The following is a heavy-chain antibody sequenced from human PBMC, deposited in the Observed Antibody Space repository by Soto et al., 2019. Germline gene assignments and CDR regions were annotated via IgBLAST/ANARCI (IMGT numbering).Heavy chain of an antibody. CDR2: IKYDGSKT. CDR1: GFTFSNFW. CDR3: ASNPRDGYRFDV. J-gene: IGHJ3*01. D-gene: IGHD2-21*01. V-gene: IGHV3-74*01. Sequence: PGGSLRLSCAASGFTFSNFWMHWVRQAPGKGLVWVSRIKYDGSKTDYADSVEGRFTISRDNARNTLYLQMNSLRAEDTAVYYCASNPRDGYRFDVWGQGTMVTVSS.